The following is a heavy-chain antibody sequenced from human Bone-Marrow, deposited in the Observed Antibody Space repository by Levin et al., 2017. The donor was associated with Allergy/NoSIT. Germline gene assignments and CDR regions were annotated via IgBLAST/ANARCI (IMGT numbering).Heavy chain of an antibody. CDR3: AKDSVMSSGYFDL. Sequence: GGSLRLSCAASGFPFSSYSMHWVRQSPGKGLEWVAIIAYDGTVKNYAESVKGRFAISRDNSKSLLYLQMNSVRDDDTAIYYCAKDSVMSSGYFDLWGRGTQVAVSS. V-gene: IGHV3-30*18. J-gene: IGHJ2*01. D-gene: IGHD3-10*01. CDR1: GFPFSSYS. CDR2: IAYDGTVK.